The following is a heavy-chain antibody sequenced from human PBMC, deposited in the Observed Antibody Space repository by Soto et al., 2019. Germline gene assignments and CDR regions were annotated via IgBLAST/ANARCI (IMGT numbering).Heavy chain of an antibody. V-gene: IGHV1-3*01. CDR1: GDPFTGYA. CDR3: ASPRTGFAS. Sequence: QVQLVQSGAEVKKPGASVRVSCKDSGDPFTGYAIHLVRQAPGQRREWMGWINAGKGNTEYSQKFQGRVTITRDTSATTAYMELSSLTSEDTAVYYCASPRTGFASWGQGPLVPVSS. J-gene: IGHJ4*02. CDR2: INAGKGNT. D-gene: IGHD2-2*01.